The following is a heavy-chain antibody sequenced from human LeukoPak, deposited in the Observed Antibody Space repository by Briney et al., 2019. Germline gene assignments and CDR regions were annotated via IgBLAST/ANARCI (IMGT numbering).Heavy chain of an antibody. D-gene: IGHD3-3*01. CDR1: GGTLSSYA. CDR2: IIPIFGTA. V-gene: IGHV1-69*01. Sequence: ASVKVSCKASGGTLSSYAISWVRQAPGQGLEWMGGIIPIFGTANYAQKFQGRVTITADESTSTAYMELSSLRSEDTAVYYCASHKGEWSNFDYWGQGTLVTVSS. J-gene: IGHJ4*02. CDR3: ASHKGEWSNFDY.